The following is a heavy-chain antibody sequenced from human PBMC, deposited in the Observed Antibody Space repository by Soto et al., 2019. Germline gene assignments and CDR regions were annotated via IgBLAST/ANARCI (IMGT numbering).Heavy chain of an antibody. V-gene: IGHV1-24*01. CDR2: FDPEDGET. D-gene: IGHD6-6*01. CDR3: ATHFWHSSSSFDYYYGMDV. Sequence: QVQLVQSGAEVKKPGASVKVSCKVSGYTLTELSMHWVRQAPGKGLEWMGGFDPEDGETIYAQKFQGRVTMTEDTSTDTAYMELSSLRSEDTAVYYCATHFWHSSSSFDYYYGMDVWGQGTTVTVSS. J-gene: IGHJ6*02. CDR1: GYTLTELS.